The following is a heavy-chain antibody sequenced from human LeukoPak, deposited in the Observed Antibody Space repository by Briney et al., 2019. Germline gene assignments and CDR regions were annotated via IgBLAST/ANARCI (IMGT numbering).Heavy chain of an antibody. CDR2: IYHSGST. CDR3: ARSTGRGP. J-gene: IGHJ5*02. V-gene: IGHV4-38-2*02. CDR1: GYSISSGYY. D-gene: IGHD3-10*01. Sequence: SETLSLTCTVSGYSISSGYYWGWIRQPPGKGLEWIGSIYHSGSTYYNPSLKSRVTISVDTSKNQFSLKLNSVTAADTAVYYCARSTGRGPWGQGTLVIVSS.